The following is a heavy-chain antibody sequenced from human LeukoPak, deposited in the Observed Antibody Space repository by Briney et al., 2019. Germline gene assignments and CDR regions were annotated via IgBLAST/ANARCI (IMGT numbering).Heavy chain of an antibody. Sequence: GGSLRLSCAASGFTVSSNYMSWVRQAPGKGLEWVSVIYSGGSTYYADSVKGRFTISRHNSKNTLYLQMNSLRAEDTAVYYCARDRRYCSSTSCSSYYYYYGMDVWGQGTTVTVSS. J-gene: IGHJ6*02. D-gene: IGHD2-2*01. CDR1: GFTVSSNY. CDR3: ARDRRYCSSTSCSSYYYYYGMDV. CDR2: IYSGGST. V-gene: IGHV3-53*04.